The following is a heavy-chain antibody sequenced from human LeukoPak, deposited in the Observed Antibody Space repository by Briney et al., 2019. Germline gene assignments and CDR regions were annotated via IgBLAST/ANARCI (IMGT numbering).Heavy chain of an antibody. D-gene: IGHD1-26*01. CDR1: GYIFTSYW. CDR2: IYPGDSDT. J-gene: IGHJ4*02. CDR3: ATGSGSYLYYFDY. V-gene: IGHV5-51*01. Sequence: GESLKISCKGSGYIFTSYWIGWVRHMPGKGLEWMGIIYPGDSDTRYSPSFQGQVTISADKSISTAYLQWSSLKASDTAMYYCATGSGSYLYYFDYWGQGTLVTVSS.